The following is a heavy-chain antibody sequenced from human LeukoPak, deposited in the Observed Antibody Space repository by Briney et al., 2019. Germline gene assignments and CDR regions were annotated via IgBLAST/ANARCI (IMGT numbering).Heavy chain of an antibody. V-gene: IGHV1-69*13. D-gene: IGHD6-13*01. J-gene: IGHJ3*02. CDR1: GGTFSSYA. CDR2: IIPIFGTA. CDR3: ARDGDSSSWTKDAFDI. Sequence: GASVKVSCKASGGTFSSYAISWVRPAPGQGLEWMGGIIPIFGTANYAQKFQGRVTITADESTSTAYMELSSLRSEDTAVYYCARDGDSSSWTKDAFDIWGQGTMVTVSS.